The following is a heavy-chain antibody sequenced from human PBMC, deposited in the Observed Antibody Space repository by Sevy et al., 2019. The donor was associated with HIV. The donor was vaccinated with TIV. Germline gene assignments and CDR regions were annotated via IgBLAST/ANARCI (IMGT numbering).Heavy chain of an antibody. CDR3: ARGGITMIVVVNDAFDI. V-gene: IGHV3-21*01. CDR2: ISSSSSYI. CDR1: GFTFSSYS. Sequence: GGSLRLSCAASGFTFSSYSMNWVRQAPGKGLEWVSSISSSSSYIYYADSVKGRFTISRDNAKNSLYLQMNSLRAEDTAVYYCARGGITMIVVVNDAFDIWGQWTMVTVSS. J-gene: IGHJ3*02. D-gene: IGHD3-22*01.